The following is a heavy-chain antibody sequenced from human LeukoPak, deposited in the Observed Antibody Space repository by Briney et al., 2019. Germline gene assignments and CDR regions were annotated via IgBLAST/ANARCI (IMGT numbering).Heavy chain of an antibody. Sequence: PGGSLRLSCTASGFTFSSYAMSWVRQAPGKGLEWVSAIIGSGDRTYYVDSVKGRFTISRDNSKNTLYLRMNSLRAEDTAVYYCAKHSLITTGRLDYWGQGTLVTVSS. CDR2: IIGSGDRT. J-gene: IGHJ4*02. V-gene: IGHV3-23*01. CDR3: AKHSLITTGRLDY. CDR1: GFTFSSYA. D-gene: IGHD1-1*01.